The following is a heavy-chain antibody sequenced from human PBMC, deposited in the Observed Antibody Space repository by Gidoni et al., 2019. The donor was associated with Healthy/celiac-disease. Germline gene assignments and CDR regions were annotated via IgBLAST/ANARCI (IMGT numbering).Heavy chain of an antibody. CDR2: IIPTFGTA. Sequence: QVQLVQSGAEVKKPGSSVKISCKASGGTFSSYAIRWVRQAPGQGLEWMGGIIPTFGTANYAQKFQGRVTITADKSTSTAYMELSSLRSEDTAVYYCARAALGYCSSTSCSLYYYGMDVWGQGTTVTVSS. D-gene: IGHD2-2*01. CDR3: ARAALGYCSSTSCSLYYYGMDV. V-gene: IGHV1-69*06. J-gene: IGHJ6*02. CDR1: GGTFSSYA.